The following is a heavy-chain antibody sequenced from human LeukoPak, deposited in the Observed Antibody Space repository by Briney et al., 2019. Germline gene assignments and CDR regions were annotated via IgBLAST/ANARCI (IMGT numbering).Heavy chain of an antibody. CDR3: ARDTDWAFDY. V-gene: IGHV3-66*03. CDR1: GFTFSSYA. CDR2: IYSCGST. D-gene: IGHD3-9*01. J-gene: IGHJ4*02. Sequence: GGSLRLSCAASGFTFSSYAMSWVRQAPGKGLEWVSVIYSCGSTYYADSVKGRFTISRDNFKNTLYLQMNSLRAEDTAVYYCARDTDWAFDYWGQGTLVTVSS.